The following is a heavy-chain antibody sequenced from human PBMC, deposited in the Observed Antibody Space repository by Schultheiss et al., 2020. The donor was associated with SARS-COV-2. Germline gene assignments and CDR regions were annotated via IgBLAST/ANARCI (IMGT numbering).Heavy chain of an antibody. CDR3: ARSNMDV. Sequence: ESLKISCAVYGGSFSGYYWSWIRQPPGKGLEWIGEINHSGSTNYNPSLKSRVTISVDTSKNQFSLKLSSVTAADTAVYYCARSNMDVWGQGTTVTVSS. CDR2: INHSGST. J-gene: IGHJ6*02. D-gene: IGHD4-11*01. CDR1: GGSFSGYY. V-gene: IGHV4-34*01.